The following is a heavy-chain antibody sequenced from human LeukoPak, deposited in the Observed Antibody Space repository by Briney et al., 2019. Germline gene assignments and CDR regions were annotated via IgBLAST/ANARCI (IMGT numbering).Heavy chain of an antibody. J-gene: IGHJ4*02. D-gene: IGHD3-3*01. CDR2: IYYSGST. CDR3: ARRPYDFWSGYCYLYFDY. Sequence: PSETLSLTCTVSGGSINSSSYYWGWIRQPPGKGLEWIGSIYYSGSTYYNPSLKSRVTISVDTSKNQFSLKLSSVTAADTAVYYCARRPYDFWSGYCYLYFDYWGQGTLVTVSS. CDR1: GGSINSSSYY. V-gene: IGHV4-39*01.